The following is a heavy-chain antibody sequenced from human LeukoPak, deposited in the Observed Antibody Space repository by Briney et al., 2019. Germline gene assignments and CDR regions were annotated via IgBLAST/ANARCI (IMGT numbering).Heavy chain of an antibody. CDR3: AREGDGGY. J-gene: IGHJ4*02. V-gene: IGHV4-39*07. CDR2: IYYSGST. D-gene: IGHD3-16*01. Sequence: SETLSLTCTVSGGSISSSSYYWGWIRQPPGKGLEWIGSIYYSGSTYYNPSLKSRVTISVDTSKNQFSLKLSSVTAADTAVYYCAREGDGGYWGQGTLVTVSS. CDR1: GGSISSSSYY.